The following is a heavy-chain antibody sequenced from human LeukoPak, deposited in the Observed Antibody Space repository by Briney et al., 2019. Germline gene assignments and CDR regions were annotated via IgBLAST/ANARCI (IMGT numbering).Heavy chain of an antibody. J-gene: IGHJ4*01. CDR1: GFTFSNYA. CDR2: IDGAGIST. V-gene: IGHV3-23*01. D-gene: IGHD6-13*01. Sequence: GGSLRLSCAASGFTFSNYAMSWVRQAPGKGLEGVSTIDGAGISTYYADSVKGRFTISRENSKNTLYLQMNSLRAEDTAVYYCAKGQQQPYTAYWGHGTLVTVSS. CDR3: AKGQQQPYTAY.